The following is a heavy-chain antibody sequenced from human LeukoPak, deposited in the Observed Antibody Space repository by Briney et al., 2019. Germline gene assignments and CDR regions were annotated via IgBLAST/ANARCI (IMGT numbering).Heavy chain of an antibody. CDR2: INWNGGST. D-gene: IGHD4-17*01. Sequence: PGGSLRLSCAAPGFTFDDYAMHWVRQAPGKGLEWVSGINWNGGSTGYADSVKGRFTISRDNAKNSLYLQMNSLRAEDTALYYCARGPYGDYGDAFDIWGQGTMVTVSS. V-gene: IGHV3-20*04. CDR3: ARGPYGDYGDAFDI. CDR1: GFTFDDYA. J-gene: IGHJ3*02.